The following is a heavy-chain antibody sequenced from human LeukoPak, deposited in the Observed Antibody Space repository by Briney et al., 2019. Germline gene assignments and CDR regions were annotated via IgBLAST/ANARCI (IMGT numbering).Heavy chain of an antibody. Sequence: GVSLRLSCAASGLTFSNYNMNWVRQAPGKGLEWVSYISSSSSSIYYADSVKGRFTVSRDNAKNSLYLQMNSLRAEDTAVYYCAREGIQLHDAFDIWGQGTMVTVSS. J-gene: IGHJ3*02. CDR3: AREGIQLHDAFDI. CDR1: GLTFSNYN. D-gene: IGHD5-18*01. CDR2: ISSSSSSI. V-gene: IGHV3-48*01.